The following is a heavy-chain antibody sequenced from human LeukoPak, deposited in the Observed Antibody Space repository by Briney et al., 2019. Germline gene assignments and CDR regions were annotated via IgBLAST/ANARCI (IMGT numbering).Heavy chain of an antibody. D-gene: IGHD3-22*01. CDR2: IIPIFGTA. CDR1: GGTFSSYA. CDR3: ASSRYYYDSSGYYYGAFDI. Sequence: SVKVSCKASGGTFSSYAISWVRQAPGQGLEWMGGIIPIFGTANYAQKFQGRVTITADESTSTAYMELSSLRSEDRAVYYCASSRYYYDSSGYYYGAFDIWGQGKMVTVSS. J-gene: IGHJ3*02. V-gene: IGHV1-69*13.